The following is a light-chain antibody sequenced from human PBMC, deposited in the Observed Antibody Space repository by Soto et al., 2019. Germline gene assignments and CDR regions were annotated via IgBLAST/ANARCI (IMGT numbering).Light chain of an antibody. J-gene: IGLJ1*01. CDR1: SSNIGSNT. CDR3: AAWDDSLNGYV. Sequence: QSVLTQPPSASGAPVQRVTISCSGSSSNIGSNTVNWYQQLPGTAPKLLIYSNNQRPSGVPDRFSGSKSSTSASLAISGLQSEDEADYYCAAWDDSLNGYVFATGTTV. V-gene: IGLV1-44*01. CDR2: SNN.